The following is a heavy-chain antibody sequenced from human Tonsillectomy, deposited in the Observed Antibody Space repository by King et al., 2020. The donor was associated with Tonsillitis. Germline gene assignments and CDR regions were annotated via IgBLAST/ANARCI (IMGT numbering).Heavy chain of an antibody. CDR3: ARERRITMIVVVDSYQPPLFDY. J-gene: IGHJ4*02. Sequence: VQLQQWGAGLLKPSETLSLTCAVYGGSFSGNYWSWIRQPPGKGLEWIGEINHSGSTNYNPSLKSRVTISVDTSKNQFSLKLSSMTAADTAVYYCARERRITMIVVVDSYQPPLFDYWGQGALVTVSS. V-gene: IGHV4-34*01. D-gene: IGHD3-22*01. CDR1: GGSFSGNY. CDR2: INHSGST.